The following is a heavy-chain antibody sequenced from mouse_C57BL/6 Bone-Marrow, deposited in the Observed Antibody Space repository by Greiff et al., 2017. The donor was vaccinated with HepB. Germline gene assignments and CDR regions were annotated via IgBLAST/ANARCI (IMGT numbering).Heavy chain of an antibody. CDR2: IDPSDSYT. Sequence: VQLQQPGAELVKPGASVKLSCKASGYTFTSYWMQWVKQRPGQGLEWIGEIDPSDSYTNYNQKFKGKATLTVDTSSSTAYMHLSSLTSEDSAVYYCARALITTVLDYWGQGTTLTVSS. D-gene: IGHD1-1*01. CDR1: GYTFTSYW. CDR3: ARALITTVLDY. J-gene: IGHJ2*01. V-gene: IGHV1-50*01.